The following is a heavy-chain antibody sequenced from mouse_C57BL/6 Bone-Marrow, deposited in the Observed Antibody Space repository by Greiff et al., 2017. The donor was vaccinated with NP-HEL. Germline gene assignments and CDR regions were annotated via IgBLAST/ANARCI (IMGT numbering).Heavy chain of an antibody. CDR2: INPGSGGT. V-gene: IGHV1-54*01. CDR3: ARRGNGYDAAWFAY. D-gene: IGHD2-2*01. CDR1: GYAFTNYL. Sequence: QVQLKESGAELVRPGTSVKVSCKASGYAFTNYLIEWVKQRPGQGLEWIGVINPGSGGTNYNEKFKGKVTLTADKSSSTAYMQLSSLTSEDSAVYFCARRGNGYDAAWFAYWGQGTLVTVSA. J-gene: IGHJ3*01.